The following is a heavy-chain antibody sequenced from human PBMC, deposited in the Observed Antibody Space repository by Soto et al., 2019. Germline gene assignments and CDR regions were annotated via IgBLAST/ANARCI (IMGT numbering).Heavy chain of an antibody. Sequence: QLQLQESGPGLVKPSETLSLTCTVSGGSISSSSYYWGWIRQPPGKGLEWIGSIYYSGSTYYNPSLKSRVTISVDTSKNQFSLKLSSVTAADTAVYYCARQGLVATIPYFDYWGQGTLVTVSS. CDR1: GGSISSSSYY. CDR2: IYYSGST. CDR3: ARQGLVATIPYFDY. D-gene: IGHD5-12*01. J-gene: IGHJ4*02. V-gene: IGHV4-39*01.